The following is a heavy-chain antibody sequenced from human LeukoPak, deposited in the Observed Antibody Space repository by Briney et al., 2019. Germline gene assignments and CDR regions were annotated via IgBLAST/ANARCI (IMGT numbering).Heavy chain of an antibody. Sequence: PGGSLRLSCAASGFTFSSYGMNWVRQAPGKGLEWVSSISSSSSYIHYADSVRGRFTISRDNAKNSLFLQMNSLRGEDTAVYYCARCTTGKTFGSLREIKKSREIDYWGQGTLVTVSS. V-gene: IGHV3-21*01. J-gene: IGHJ4*02. CDR3: ARCTTGKTFGSLREIKKSREIDY. CDR1: GFTFSSYG. CDR2: ISSSSSYI. D-gene: IGHD1-1*01.